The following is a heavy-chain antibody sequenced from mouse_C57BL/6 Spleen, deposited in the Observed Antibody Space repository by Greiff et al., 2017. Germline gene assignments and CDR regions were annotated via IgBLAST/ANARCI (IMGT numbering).Heavy chain of an antibody. J-gene: IGHJ4*01. Sequence: EVQRVESGGGLVQPGGSLKLSCAASGFTFSDYYMYWVRQTPEKRLEWVAYISNGGGSTYYPDTVKGRFTISRDNAKNTLYLQMSRLKSEDTAMYYCARGPMDYWGQGTSVTVSS. CDR3: ARGPMDY. CDR1: GFTFSDYY. V-gene: IGHV5-12*01. CDR2: ISNGGGST.